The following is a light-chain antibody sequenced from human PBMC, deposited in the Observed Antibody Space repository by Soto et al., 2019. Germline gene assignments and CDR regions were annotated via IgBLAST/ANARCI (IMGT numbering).Light chain of an antibody. V-gene: IGKV3-15*01. CDR1: RSVSIN. CDR2: GPS. CDR3: QQYNNLPPWT. Sequence: EIVMTQSPATLSVSPGERATLSCRASRSVSINLAWYQQKPGQAPRLLIYGPSTRATGIPARFSGSGSGTEFTLTLSSLQSEASAVYYCQQYNNLPPWTFCPGTQVEI. J-gene: IGKJ1*01.